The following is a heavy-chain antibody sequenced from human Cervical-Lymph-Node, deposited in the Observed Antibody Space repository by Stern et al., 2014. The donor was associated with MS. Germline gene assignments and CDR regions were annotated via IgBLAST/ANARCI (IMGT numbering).Heavy chain of an antibody. D-gene: IGHD1-26*01. CDR3: ARGQYRGNYYLGFSYYGMDV. V-gene: IGHV1-69*01. Sequence: QVQLGQSGGEVKKPGFSVKVSCKASGGTFSNYAINWVRQAPGQGLEWMGGIIPIFGATNYAQNFQGRVRFTADASTNTAYMELSSMRYEDTAVFYCARGQYRGNYYLGFSYYGMDVWGQGTSVTVSS. CDR1: GGTFSNYA. CDR2: IIPIFGAT. J-gene: IGHJ6*02.